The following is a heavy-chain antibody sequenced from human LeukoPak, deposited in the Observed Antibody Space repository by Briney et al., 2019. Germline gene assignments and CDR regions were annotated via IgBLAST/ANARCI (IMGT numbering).Heavy chain of an antibody. J-gene: IGHJ6*02. CDR1: GGSISSGSYY. Sequence: PSETLSLTCTVSGGSISSGSYYWSWIRQPAGKGLEWIGRIYTSGSTNYNPSLKSRVTISVDTSKNQFSLKLSSVTAADTAVYYCARHRGYSSSWSYYYGMDVWGQGTTVTVSS. CDR3: ARHRGYSSSWSYYYGMDV. V-gene: IGHV4-61*02. D-gene: IGHD6-13*01. CDR2: IYTSGST.